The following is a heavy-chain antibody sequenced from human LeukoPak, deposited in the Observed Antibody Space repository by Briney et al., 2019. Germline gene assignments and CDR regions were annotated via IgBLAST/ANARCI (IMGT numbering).Heavy chain of an antibody. CDR3: ATDPNPYSSTSGYFDF. D-gene: IGHD6-13*01. J-gene: IGHJ4*02. Sequence: SVKVSCKASGGTFSSYAISWVRQAPGQGLEWMGGIIPIFGTANYAQKFQGRVTITADESSNTASLDLSSLTSEDTAVYYCATDPNPYSSTSGYFDFWGQGTLVTVSS. V-gene: IGHV1-69*13. CDR1: GGTFSSYA. CDR2: IIPIFGTA.